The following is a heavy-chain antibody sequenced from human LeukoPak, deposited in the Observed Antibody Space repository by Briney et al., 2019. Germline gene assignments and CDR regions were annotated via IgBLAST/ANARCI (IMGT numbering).Heavy chain of an antibody. V-gene: IGHV3-30*02. J-gene: IGHJ4*02. CDR1: GFTFSSYG. CDR3: AKDYDYSNYRFGY. Sequence: QPGGSLRLSCAASGFTFSSYGMHWVRQAPGKGLEWVAFIRYDGSNKYYADSVKGRFTISRDNSKNTLYLQMDSLRAEDTAVYYCAKDYDYSNYRFGYWGQGTLVTVSS. CDR2: IRYDGSNK. D-gene: IGHD4-11*01.